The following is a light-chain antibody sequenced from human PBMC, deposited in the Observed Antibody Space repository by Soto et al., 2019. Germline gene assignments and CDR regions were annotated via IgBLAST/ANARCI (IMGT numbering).Light chain of an antibody. J-gene: IGKJ4*01. V-gene: IGKV1-5*03. CDR3: QQYNSVFPLT. CDR2: KAS. Sequence: EIQMTQSPSTLSASVGDRVTITCRASQSISSWLAWYQQKPGKAPNLLIYKASTLETGVPSRFSGSGSGTEFTLTISSLQPDDFATYYCQQYNSVFPLTFGGGTKVDIK. CDR1: QSISSW.